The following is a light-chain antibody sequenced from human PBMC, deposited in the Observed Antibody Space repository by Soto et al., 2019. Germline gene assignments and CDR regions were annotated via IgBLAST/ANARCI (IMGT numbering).Light chain of an antibody. CDR3: QRSYNTPLT. Sequence: IEVTQSPSSLAASLGDRVTITCRASQTIGTYVNWYRQKSGAAPELLIYDASTLQSGVPSRFRGGASGTDFTLTISSLQLDDFATYYCQRSYNTPLTFRQGTQV. CDR1: QTIGTY. CDR2: DAS. V-gene: IGKV1-39*01. J-gene: IGKJ1*01.